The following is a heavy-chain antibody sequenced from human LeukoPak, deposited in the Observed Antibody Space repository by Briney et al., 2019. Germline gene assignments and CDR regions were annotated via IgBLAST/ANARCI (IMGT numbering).Heavy chain of an antibody. V-gene: IGHV4-39*07. Sequence: TSETLSLTCTVSGGSIGSGGYYWSWIRQYPGKGLEWIGEINHSGSTNYNPSLKSRVTISVDTSKNQFSLKLSSVTAADTAVYYCARGQGDFWSGYFGKVPVLSYYYYYGMDVWGQGTTVTVS. CDR2: INHSGST. D-gene: IGHD3-3*01. CDR3: ARGQGDFWSGYFGKVPVLSYYYYYGMDV. CDR1: GGSIGSGGYY. J-gene: IGHJ6*02.